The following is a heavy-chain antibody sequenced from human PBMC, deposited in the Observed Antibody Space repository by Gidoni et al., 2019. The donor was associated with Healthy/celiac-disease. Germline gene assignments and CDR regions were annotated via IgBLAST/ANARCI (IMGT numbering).Heavy chain of an antibody. CDR2: TWYYGSTE. V-gene: IGHV3-33*01. CDR3: ARDLWFGEKYYYYYMDV. CDR1: GCPASSYG. J-gene: IGHJ6*03. D-gene: IGHD3-10*01. Sequence: VQRVESGGGVVQPGRSLRPCCPAYGCPASSYGMPWVRQAPGKGRDWVAVTWYYGSTEYYADSVQGRFTISRSNSKNTLYLQMHSLRAEDTAVYYCARDLWFGEKYYYYYMDVWGKVTTVTVSS.